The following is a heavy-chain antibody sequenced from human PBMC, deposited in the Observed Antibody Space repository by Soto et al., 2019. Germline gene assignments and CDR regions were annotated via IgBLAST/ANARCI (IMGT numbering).Heavy chain of an antibody. Sequence: QLQLQESGSGLVKPSQTLSLTCAVSGGSISSGGYSWSWIRQPPGKGLEWIGYIYHSGSTYYNPSLKSRVTIAVDRSNNQCALKLSSVTAADTAVYYCAAGGGLPRYYWGQGTLVTVSS. CDR3: AAGGGLPRYY. D-gene: IGHD5-12*01. CDR1: GGSISSGGYS. CDR2: IYHSGST. J-gene: IGHJ4*02. V-gene: IGHV4-30-2*01.